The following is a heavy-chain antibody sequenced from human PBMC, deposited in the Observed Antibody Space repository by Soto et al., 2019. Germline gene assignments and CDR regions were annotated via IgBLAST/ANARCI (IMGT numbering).Heavy chain of an antibody. CDR1: GGSINSYY. Sequence: PSGTLSLTCTVSGGSINSYYWSWIRQPPGKGLEWIGYIYDSGTTNYNPSLKSRVTISVDTSKNQVSLRLSSVTAADTAVYYCAGGSGSYYNFAYWGQGTLVTVSS. CDR3: AGGSGSYYNFAY. D-gene: IGHD3-10*01. CDR2: IYDSGTT. V-gene: IGHV4-59*12. J-gene: IGHJ4*02.